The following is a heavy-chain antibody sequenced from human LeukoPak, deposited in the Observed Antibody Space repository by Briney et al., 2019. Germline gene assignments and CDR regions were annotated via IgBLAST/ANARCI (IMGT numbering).Heavy chain of an antibody. CDR3: ARKYYDSSAYTPDAFGI. D-gene: IGHD3-22*01. CDR2: IIPIFGIA. Sequence: SVKVSCKASGGTFSSYAISWVRQAPGQGLEWMGRIIPIFGIANYAQKFQGRVTITADKSTSTAYMELSSLRSEDTAVYYCARKYYDSSAYTPDAFGIWGQGTMVTVSS. V-gene: IGHV1-69*04. CDR1: GGTFSSYA. J-gene: IGHJ3*02.